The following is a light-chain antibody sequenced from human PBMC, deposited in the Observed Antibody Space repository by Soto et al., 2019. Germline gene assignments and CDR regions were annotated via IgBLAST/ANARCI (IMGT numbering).Light chain of an antibody. V-gene: IGLV2-14*01. Sequence: QSALTQPASVSGSPGQSITISCTGTSNDIGGYNYVSWLQQHPGEAPKLIIYEVSNRPSGVSNRFSGSKSGNTASLTISGLQADDEADYYCCSYAGYYTLVFGGGTQLTVL. CDR3: CSYAGYYTLV. J-gene: IGLJ2*01. CDR1: SNDIGGYNY. CDR2: EVS.